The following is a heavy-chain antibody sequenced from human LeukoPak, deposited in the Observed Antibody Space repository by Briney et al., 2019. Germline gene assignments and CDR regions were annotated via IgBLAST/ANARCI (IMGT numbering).Heavy chain of an antibody. J-gene: IGHJ6*03. V-gene: IGHV3-21*01. CDR3: ARDMAAQGKNYYYMDV. CDR2: ISSSSSYI. Sequence: GGSLRLSCAASGFTFSSYSMNWVRQAPGKGLEWVSSISSSSSYIYYADSVKGRFTISRDNAKNSLYLQMNSLRAEDTAVYYCARDMAAQGKNYYYMDVWGKGTTVTVSS. CDR1: GFTFSSYS. D-gene: IGHD6-6*01.